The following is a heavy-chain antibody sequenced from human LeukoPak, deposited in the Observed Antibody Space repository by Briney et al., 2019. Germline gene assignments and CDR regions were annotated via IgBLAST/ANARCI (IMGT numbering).Heavy chain of an antibody. D-gene: IGHD6-13*01. CDR1: GGSISSGSYY. Sequence: PSETLSLTCTVSGGSISSGSYYWSWIRQPAGKGLEWIGRIYTSGSTNYNPSLKSRVTISVDTSKNQFSLKLSSVTAADTAVYYCASGRVSGTEDDAFDIWGQGTMVTASS. J-gene: IGHJ3*02. V-gene: IGHV4-61*02. CDR2: IYTSGST. CDR3: ASGRVSGTEDDAFDI.